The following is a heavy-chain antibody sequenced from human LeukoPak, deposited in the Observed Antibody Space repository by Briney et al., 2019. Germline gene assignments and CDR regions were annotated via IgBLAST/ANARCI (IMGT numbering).Heavy chain of an antibody. Sequence: MSSETLSLTCTVSGYSISSDYYWGWIRQTPGKGLEWIGSVYHSGTTYHNPSLKSRVTMSVDTSKNQFSLTLTSVTAADTALYYCTRELAGTTVEDWGQGTLVTVSS. CDR2: VYHSGTT. CDR1: GYSISSDYY. CDR3: TRELAGTTVED. V-gene: IGHV4-38-2*02. D-gene: IGHD1-1*01. J-gene: IGHJ4*02.